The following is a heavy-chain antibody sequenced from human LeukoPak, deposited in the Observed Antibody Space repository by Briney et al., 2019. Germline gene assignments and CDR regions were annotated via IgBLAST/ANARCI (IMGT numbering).Heavy chain of an antibody. CDR2: INPNSGGT. CDR1: GYTFTGYY. J-gene: IGHJ4*02. D-gene: IGHD5-24*01. Sequence: ASVKVSCKASGYTFTGYYMHWVRQAPGQGLEWMGWINPNSGGTNYAQKFQGRVTMTRDTSISTAYMELSRLRSDDTAVYYCARTTKRWLQFSNDYWGQGTLVTVSS. CDR3: ARTTKRWLQFSNDY. V-gene: IGHV1-2*02.